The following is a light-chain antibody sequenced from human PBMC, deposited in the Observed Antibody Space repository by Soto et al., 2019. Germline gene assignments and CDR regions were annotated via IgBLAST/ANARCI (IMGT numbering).Light chain of an antibody. J-gene: IGKJ1*01. CDR1: QSVSSSY. V-gene: IGKV3-20*01. CDR3: RQYGSSLWK. CDR2: GAS. Sequence: IEWNLSPATQPLAAGERATLSCRSSQSVSSSYLAWYQQKPGQAPRLLIYGASSRATGIPDRFSGSGSGTDFTLTISSLKPADSAVYYWRQYGSSLWKIGQGTKVDIK.